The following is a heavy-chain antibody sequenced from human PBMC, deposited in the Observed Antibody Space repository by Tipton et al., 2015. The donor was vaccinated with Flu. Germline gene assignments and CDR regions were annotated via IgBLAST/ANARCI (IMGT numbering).Heavy chain of an antibody. CDR3: ARRDYSNYVSDAKNWFHS. J-gene: IGHJ5*01. V-gene: IGHV4-38-2*01. Sequence: TLSLTCSVSGSSIGGSYCWGWIRQPPRKGLQWIGNICPGSMYYNPSLKSRLTLSPDTSRIQFSLRLTSVTAADTAVYYCARRDYSNYVSDAKNWFHSWGRGTLVTVSS. D-gene: IGHD4-11*01. CDR1: GSSIGGSYC. CDR2: ICPGSM.